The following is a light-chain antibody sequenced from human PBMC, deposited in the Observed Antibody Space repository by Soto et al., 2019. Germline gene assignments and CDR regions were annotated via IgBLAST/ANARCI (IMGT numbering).Light chain of an antibody. J-gene: IGKJ2*01. CDR3: MQGTHWPPYT. CDR1: QSLVHSDGDTY. Sequence: DVVMTQSPLSLPVNLGEPAAISCRSTQSLVHSDGDTYLSWVHQRPVQPPRRLVFRVSKRDFGVPPRVLGSGSGTEFTVEISRVEAEDIGVYYCMQGTHWPPYTFGQGTRLEI. V-gene: IGKV2-30*02. CDR2: RVS.